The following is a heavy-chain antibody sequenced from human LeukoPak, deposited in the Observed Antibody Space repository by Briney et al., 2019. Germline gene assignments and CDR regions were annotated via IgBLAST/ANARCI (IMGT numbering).Heavy chain of an antibody. CDR1: GYTFTSYG. CDR2: ISAYNGNT. D-gene: IGHD1-1*01. Sequence: ASVKVSCTASGYTFTSYGISWVRQAPGQGLEWMGWISAYNGNTNYAQKLQGRVTMTTDTSTSTAYMELRSLRSDDTAVYYCAKRDTTGTGNWFDPGGQGTLVTVSA. CDR3: AKRDTTGTGNWFDP. V-gene: IGHV1-18*01. J-gene: IGHJ5*02.